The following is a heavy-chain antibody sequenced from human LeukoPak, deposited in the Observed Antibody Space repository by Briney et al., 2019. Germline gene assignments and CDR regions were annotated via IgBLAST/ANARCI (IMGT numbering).Heavy chain of an antibody. CDR3: ARVYYDTNGYLYLDY. J-gene: IGHJ4*02. Sequence: PGGSLRLSCAASGFTLSSYWMSWVRQAPGKGLEWVANIKEDGSDKHYVDSVKGRFTISRDNAKNSLYLQMNSLRDEDTAVYYCARVYYDTNGYLYLDYWGQGTLVTVSS. CDR1: GFTLSSYW. CDR2: IKEDGSDK. D-gene: IGHD3-22*01. V-gene: IGHV3-7*04.